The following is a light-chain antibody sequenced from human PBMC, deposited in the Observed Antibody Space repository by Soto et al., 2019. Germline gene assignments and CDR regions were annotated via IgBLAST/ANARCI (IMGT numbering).Light chain of an antibody. CDR1: QGISTY. J-gene: IGKJ5*01. V-gene: IGKV1-33*01. Sequence: DIQMTQSPSSLSASVVDRVTITCRASQGISTYLNWYQQKPGKAPKLLIYEATNLEPGVPSRFSGSGSETEFTLTISRLQPDDFATYFCHSRAFGQGTRLEIK. CDR3: HSRA. CDR2: EAT.